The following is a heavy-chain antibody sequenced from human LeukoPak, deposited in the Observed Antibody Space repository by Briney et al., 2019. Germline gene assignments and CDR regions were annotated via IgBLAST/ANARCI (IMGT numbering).Heavy chain of an antibody. J-gene: IGHJ4*02. Sequence: GGSLRLSCAASGFTFSSYSMSWVRQAPGKGLEWLASITKYDGRLYYADSVRGRFTISRDTSQNELYLQMNSLRVDDSAIYYCAKDHSADGWPTFEYWGRGTLVTVSS. CDR3: AKDHSADGWPTFEY. V-gene: IGHV3-21*04. CDR2: ITKYDGRL. D-gene: IGHD5-24*01. CDR1: GFTFSSYS.